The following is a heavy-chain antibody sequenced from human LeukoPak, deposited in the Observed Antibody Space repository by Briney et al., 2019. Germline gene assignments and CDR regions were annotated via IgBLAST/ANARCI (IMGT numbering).Heavy chain of an antibody. V-gene: IGHV3-74*01. J-gene: IGHJ4*02. Sequence: PGGSLRLSCAAPGFTFSSTWMHWVRQTPGKGLVWVSRMNSDASTTNYADSVKGRFTVSRDNAKNTLFLQMNNLRAEDTAAYYCATAGRYYLDNWGQGTLVTVSS. CDR1: GFTFSSTW. CDR2: MNSDASTT. CDR3: ATAGRYYLDN.